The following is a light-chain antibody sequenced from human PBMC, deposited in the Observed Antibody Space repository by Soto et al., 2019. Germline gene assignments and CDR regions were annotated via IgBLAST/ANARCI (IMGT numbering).Light chain of an antibody. CDR1: SSDVGGYKY. V-gene: IGLV2-14*01. CDR3: SSYTGSSTLV. Sequence: QSALTQPASVSGSPGQSITISCTGTSSDVGGYKYVSWYQQHPGKVPKLIIHEVSNRPSGVSNRFSGSKSGNTASLTISGLQAEDEADYYCSSYTGSSTLVFGGGTKLTVL. CDR2: EVS. J-gene: IGLJ3*02.